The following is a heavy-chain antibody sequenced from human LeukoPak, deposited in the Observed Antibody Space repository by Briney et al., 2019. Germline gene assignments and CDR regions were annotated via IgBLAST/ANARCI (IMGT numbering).Heavy chain of an antibody. Sequence: PGGSLRLSCAASLFTFSGYWMHWVRQAPGKGLEWVSRNNLDGSGTTYADSVKGRFTISRDNAKSTLYLQMNSLEAEDTAVYYCGRGQFYGMDVWGQGTTVTVSS. J-gene: IGHJ6*02. D-gene: IGHD5-24*01. CDR3: GRGQFYGMDV. CDR2: NNLDGSGT. CDR1: LFTFSGYW. V-gene: IGHV3-74*01.